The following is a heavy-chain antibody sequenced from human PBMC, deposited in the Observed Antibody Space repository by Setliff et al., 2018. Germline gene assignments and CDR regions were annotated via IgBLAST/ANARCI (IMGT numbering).Heavy chain of an antibody. V-gene: IGHV3-11*04. J-gene: IGHJ6*02. CDR2: ISGNGLTI. CDR1: GFSFSYYY. Sequence: GGSLRLSCAASGFSFSYYYMSWVRQAPGKGLEWLSKISGNGLTIYYADSVRGRFTISRDNAKNSLYLQMNSLRAEDTAVYDCARDGVFYAMDFWGQGTTVTVSS. D-gene: IGHD3-10*01. CDR3: ARDGVFYAMDF.